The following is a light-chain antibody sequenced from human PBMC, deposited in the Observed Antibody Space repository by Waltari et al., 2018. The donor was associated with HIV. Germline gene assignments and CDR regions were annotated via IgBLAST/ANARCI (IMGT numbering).Light chain of an antibody. CDR2: NTD. CDR1: SGSVSSANS. J-gene: IGLJ3*02. V-gene: IGLV8-61*01. Sequence: QTVVTQEPSFSVSPGGTITLTCGLSSGSVSSANSPSWYQQTTGQPPRTLIYNTDTRSSGVPDRFSGSIVGNKAALTITGAQSEDESDYYCLLYMASGRVFGGGTRLTVL. CDR3: LLYMASGRV.